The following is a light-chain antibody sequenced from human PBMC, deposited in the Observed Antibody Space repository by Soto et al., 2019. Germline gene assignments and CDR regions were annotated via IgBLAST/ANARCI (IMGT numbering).Light chain of an antibody. CDR2: EAS. Sequence: EIVLTQSPATLSLSPGERATLSCLASQSVGSSLGWYQQKLGQAPRLLIYEASDRATGIPARFSGSGSGTDFTLIISSLEPEDFAVYYCQQGSTWPWTFGQGTKVDIK. CDR1: QSVGSS. V-gene: IGKV3-11*01. CDR3: QQGSTWPWT. J-gene: IGKJ1*01.